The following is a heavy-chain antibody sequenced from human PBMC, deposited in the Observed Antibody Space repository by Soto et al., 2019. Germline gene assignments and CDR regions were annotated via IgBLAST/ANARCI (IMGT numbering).Heavy chain of an antibody. J-gene: IGHJ6*02. Sequence: PGESLKISCKGSGYSFTSYWISWVRQMPGKGLEWMGRIDPSDSYTNYSPSFQGHVTISADKSISTAYLQWSSLKASDTAMYYCARQAPGGSSGWYGGYYYYGMDVWGRGTTVTVSS. CDR1: GYSFTSYW. CDR3: ARQAPGGSSGWYGGYYYYGMDV. D-gene: IGHD6-19*01. CDR2: IDPSDSYT. V-gene: IGHV5-10-1*01.